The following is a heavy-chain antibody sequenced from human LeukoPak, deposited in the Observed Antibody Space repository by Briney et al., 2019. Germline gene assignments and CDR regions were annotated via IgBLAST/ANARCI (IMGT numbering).Heavy chain of an antibody. CDR2: ISSSSSTM. CDR3: ARGVVVTDSNWYFDL. Sequence: GGSLRLSCAASGFTLTDYNMNWVRQAPGKGLEWISYISSSSSTMYYADSVKGRFTISRDNAKNSLYLQMNSLRVEDTAVYYCARGVVVTDSNWYFDLWGRGTLVTVSS. V-gene: IGHV3-48*04. D-gene: IGHD2-21*02. CDR1: GFTLTDYN. J-gene: IGHJ2*01.